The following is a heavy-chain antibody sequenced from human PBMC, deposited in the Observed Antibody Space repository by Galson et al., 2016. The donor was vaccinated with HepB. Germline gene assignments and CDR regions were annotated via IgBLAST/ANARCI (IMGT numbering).Heavy chain of an antibody. J-gene: IGHJ4*02. V-gene: IGHV3-30-3*01. CDR1: GFTFSNYE. D-gene: IGHD3-3*01. CDR3: AIDRGDSRITIFGVANYYFDC. Sequence: SLRLSCAASGFTFSNYEMHWVRQAPGKGLEWVAVVSYDGSNRYYADSVKGRFSISRDNTKNTLYLQMNSLRAGDTAVYYCAIDRGDSRITIFGVANYYFDCGGQGTLVTVSS. CDR2: VSYDGSNR.